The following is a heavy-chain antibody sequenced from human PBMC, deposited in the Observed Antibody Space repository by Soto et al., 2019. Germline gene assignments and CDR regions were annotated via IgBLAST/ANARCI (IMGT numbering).Heavy chain of an antibody. Sequence: SVKVSCKASGGTFSSYAISWVRQAPGQGLEWMGGIIPIFGTANYAQKFQGRVTITADESTSTAYMELSSLRSEDTAVYYCARAYGSGSYSIGDYFDYWGQGTLVTVSS. CDR2: IIPIFGTA. CDR1: GGTFSSYA. V-gene: IGHV1-69*13. D-gene: IGHD3-10*01. J-gene: IGHJ4*02. CDR3: ARAYGSGSYSIGDYFDY.